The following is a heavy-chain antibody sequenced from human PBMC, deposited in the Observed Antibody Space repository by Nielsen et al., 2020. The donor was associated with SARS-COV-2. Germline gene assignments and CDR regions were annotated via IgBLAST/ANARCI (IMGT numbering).Heavy chain of an antibody. CDR3: ARADTVIITGPYDY. CDR1: GFTFRNAW. CDR2: ISFDGSNK. D-gene: IGHD3-16*01. J-gene: IGHJ4*02. V-gene: IGHV3-30*03. Sequence: GGSLRLSCVASGFTFRNAWMTWVRQAPGKGLELVAIISFDGSNKYYADSVRGRFTISRDNPTNTLYLQMSSLRADDTAIYYCARADTVIITGPYDYWGQGTLVTVSS.